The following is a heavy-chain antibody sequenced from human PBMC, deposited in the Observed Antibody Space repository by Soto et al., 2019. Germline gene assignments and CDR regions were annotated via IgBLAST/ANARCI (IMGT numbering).Heavy chain of an antibody. CDR2: IIPMSGTA. J-gene: IGHJ4*02. D-gene: IGHD5-18*01. Sequence: QVQLVQSGAEVKKPESSVKVSCKAPGGTFSTYAISWVRQAPGQGLEGMGGIIPMSGTANYAQRFQDRVTITADESTNTVYMELSSLRSEATAVYFCASGIQLWLRRINSGYSGWGQGTLVTVSS. V-gene: IGHV1-69*12. CDR1: GGTFSTYA. CDR3: ASGIQLWLRRINSGYSG.